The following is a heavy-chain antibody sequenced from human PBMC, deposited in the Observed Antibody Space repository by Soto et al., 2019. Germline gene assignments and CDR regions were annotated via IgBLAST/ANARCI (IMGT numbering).Heavy chain of an antibody. CDR2: ISAYNGNT. V-gene: IGHV1-18*01. J-gene: IGHJ5*02. D-gene: IGHD6-13*01. CDR1: GYTFTSYG. CDR3: ARDREAAAGIWGLRWFDP. Sequence: QVPLVQSGAEVKKPGASVKVSCKASGYTFTSYGISWVRQAPGQGLEWMGWISAYNGNTNYAQKLQGRVTMTTDTATSTAYMELRSLRSDDTAVYYCARDREAAAGIWGLRWFDPWGQGTLVTVSS.